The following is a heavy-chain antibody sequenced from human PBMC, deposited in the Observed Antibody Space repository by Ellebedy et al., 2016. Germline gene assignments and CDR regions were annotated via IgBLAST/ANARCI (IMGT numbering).Heavy chain of an antibody. D-gene: IGHD4/OR15-4a*01. J-gene: IGHJ4*02. CDR2: VSYEGSQK. CDR3: ARSPDYPSYYFDH. V-gene: IGHV3-33*05. Sequence: GGSLRLSXATSGFTLSGHGMHWVRQTPGEGLEWVAVVSYEGSQKFYADSVKGRFTVSRDNSKNMVYLQMNGLRVDDTALYYCARSPDYPSYYFDHWGQGALVTVSS. CDR1: GFTLSGHG.